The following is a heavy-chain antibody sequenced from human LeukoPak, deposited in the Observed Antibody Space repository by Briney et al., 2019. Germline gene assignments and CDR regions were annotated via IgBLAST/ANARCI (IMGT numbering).Heavy chain of an antibody. CDR3: ARVSTLRGIAAFPHYYFDY. V-gene: IGHV4-39*07. Sequence: SETLSLTCTVSGGSISTSNYYWGWIRQPPGKGLEWIGNIFYSGSTYYSPSLKSRVTISLDTSRNQFSLKLSSVTAADTAVYYCARVSTLRGIAAFPHYYFDYWGQGTLVTVSS. D-gene: IGHD6-25*01. CDR1: GGSISTSNYY. CDR2: IFYSGST. J-gene: IGHJ4*02.